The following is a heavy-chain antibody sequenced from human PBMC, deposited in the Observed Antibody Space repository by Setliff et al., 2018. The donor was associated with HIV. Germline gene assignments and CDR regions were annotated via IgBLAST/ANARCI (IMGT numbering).Heavy chain of an antibody. V-gene: IGHV4-39*02. J-gene: IGHJ6*02. D-gene: IGHD6-13*01. CDR1: GGSISSISYY. CDR3: ARDRESSSWYYYYYYGMDV. Sequence: PSETLSLTCSVSGGSISSISYYWGWIRQPPGKGLEWIGNIYYSGNTYYNPSLKSRVTISVAMSKNQFSLKLSSVTAADTAVYYCARDRESSSWYYYYYYGMDVWGLGTTVTVSS. CDR2: IYYSGNT.